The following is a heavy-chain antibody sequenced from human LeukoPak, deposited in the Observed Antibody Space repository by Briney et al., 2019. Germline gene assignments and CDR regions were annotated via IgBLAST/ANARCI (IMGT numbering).Heavy chain of an antibody. CDR1: GFTFSKAW. CDR2: IKSKTDGGTT. CDR3: TTPKYSGYDFYF. D-gene: IGHD5-12*01. V-gene: IGHV3-15*07. J-gene: IGHJ4*02. Sequence: GGSLRLSCAASGFTFSKAWMYWVRQAPGKGLEWVGRIKSKTDGGTTDYAAPVKGRFTISRDDSKNTLFLQMNSLKTEDTATYYCTTPKYSGYDFYFWGQGTLVTVSS.